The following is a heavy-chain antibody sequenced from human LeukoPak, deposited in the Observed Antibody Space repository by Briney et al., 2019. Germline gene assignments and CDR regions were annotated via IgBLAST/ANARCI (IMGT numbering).Heavy chain of an antibody. CDR3: ARVGQQWLPSHYFDY. V-gene: IGHV4-39*07. CDR1: GLTFSDYY. CDR2: IYYSGST. Sequence: PGGSLRLSCAASGLTFSDYYMSWIRQPPGKGLEWIGSIYYSGSTYYNPSLKSRVTISVDTSKNQFSLKLSSVTAADTAVYYCARVGQQWLPSHYFDYWGQGTLVTVSS. J-gene: IGHJ4*02. D-gene: IGHD6-19*01.